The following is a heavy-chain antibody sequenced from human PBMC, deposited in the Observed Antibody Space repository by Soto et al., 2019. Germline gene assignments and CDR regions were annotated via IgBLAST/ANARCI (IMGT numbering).Heavy chain of an antibody. CDR2: ISYDGSNK. CDR3: AKSPSEAVAGTGGGSY. D-gene: IGHD6-19*01. V-gene: IGHV3-30*18. Sequence: QVQLVESGGGVVQPGRSLRLSCAASGFTFSSYGMHWVRQAPGKGLEWVAVISYDGSNKYYADSVKGRFTISRDNSKNTLYLQMNSLRAEDTAVYYCAKSPSEAVAGTGGGSYWGQGTLVTVSS. CDR1: GFTFSSYG. J-gene: IGHJ4*02.